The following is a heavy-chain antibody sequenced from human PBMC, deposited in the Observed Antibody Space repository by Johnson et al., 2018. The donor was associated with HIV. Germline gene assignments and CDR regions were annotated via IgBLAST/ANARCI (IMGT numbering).Heavy chain of an antibody. CDR2: ISSGGASI. V-gene: IGHV3-11*01. CDR1: GFVFSDSH. Sequence: QVQLVESWGALVKPEGSLRLSCVASGFVFSDSHMSWIRQAPGKGLEWISYISSGGASIYYADSVKGRFTVSRDNARNLLYLQMNSLRADDTAIYYCARDKGGGSDAFDIWGQGTMVTVSS. J-gene: IGHJ3*02. CDR3: ARDKGGGSDAFDI. D-gene: IGHD2-15*01.